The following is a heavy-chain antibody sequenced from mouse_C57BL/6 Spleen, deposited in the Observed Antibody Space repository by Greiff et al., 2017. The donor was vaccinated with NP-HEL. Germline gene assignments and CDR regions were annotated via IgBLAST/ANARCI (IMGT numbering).Heavy chain of an antibody. V-gene: IGHV1-4*01. CDR2: IYPSSGYT. CDR1: GYTFTSYT. Sequence: VQLQQSGAELARPGASVKMSCKASGYTFTSYTMHWVKQRPGQGLEWIGYIYPSSGYTKYNQKFKDKATLTADKSSSTAYMQLSSLTSEDSAVYYCARGMITHYAMDYWGQGTSVTVSS. D-gene: IGHD2-4*01. J-gene: IGHJ4*01. CDR3: ARGMITHYAMDY.